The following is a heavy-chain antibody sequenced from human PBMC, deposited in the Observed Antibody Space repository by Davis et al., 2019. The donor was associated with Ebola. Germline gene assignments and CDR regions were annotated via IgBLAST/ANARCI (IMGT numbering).Heavy chain of an antibody. D-gene: IGHD3-10*01. V-gene: IGHV3-23*01. CDR2: ISGSGGST. Sequence: PGRSLRLSCAASGFTFSSYAMSWGRQAPGKGLEWVSAISGSGGSTYYADSVKGRFTISRDNSKNTLYLQMNSLRAEDTAVYYCAKDGEVGSDAFDIWGQGTMVTVSS. J-gene: IGHJ3*02. CDR1: GFTFSSYA. CDR3: AKDGEVGSDAFDI.